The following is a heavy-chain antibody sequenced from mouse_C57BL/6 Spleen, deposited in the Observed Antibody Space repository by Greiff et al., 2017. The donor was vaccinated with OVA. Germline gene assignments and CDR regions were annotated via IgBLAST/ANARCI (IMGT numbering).Heavy chain of an antibody. CDR2: IYPGSGST. J-gene: IGHJ4*01. CDR1: GYTFTSYW. D-gene: IGHD2-3*01. CDR3: ARFYDGYYDYAMDY. Sequence: QVQLKQPGAELVKPGASVKMSCKASGYTFTSYWITWVKQRPGQGLEWIGDIYPGSGSTNYNEKFKSKATLTVDTSSSTAYMQLSSLTSEDSAVYYCARFYDGYYDYAMDYWGQGTSVTVSS. V-gene: IGHV1-55*01.